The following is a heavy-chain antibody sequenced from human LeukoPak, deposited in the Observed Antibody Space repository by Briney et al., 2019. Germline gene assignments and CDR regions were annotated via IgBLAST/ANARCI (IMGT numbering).Heavy chain of an antibody. J-gene: IGHJ4*02. CDR2: IYSGGST. CDR1: GFTVSSNY. CDR3: ARDFGGLRYFDY. D-gene: IGHD5-12*01. Sequence: GGSLRLSCAASGFTVSSNYMSWVRQAPGVGLEWVSVIYSGGSTYYADSVKGRFTISRDNSKNTLYLQMNSLRAEDTAVYYCARDFGGLRYFDYWGQGTLVTVSS. V-gene: IGHV3-66*02.